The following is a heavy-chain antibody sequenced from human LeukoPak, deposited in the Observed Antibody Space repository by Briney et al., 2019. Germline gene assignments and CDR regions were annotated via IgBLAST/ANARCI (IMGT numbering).Heavy chain of an antibody. V-gene: IGHV4-59*01. J-gene: IGHJ3*02. Sequence: PSETLSLTCTVSGGSISSYYWSWIRQPPGKGLVWIGYIYYSGSTNYNPSLKSRVTISVDTSKNQFSLKLSSVTAADTAVYYCAREATVTHDAFDIWGQGTMVTVSS. CDR1: GGSISSYY. D-gene: IGHD4-17*01. CDR2: IYYSGST. CDR3: AREATVTHDAFDI.